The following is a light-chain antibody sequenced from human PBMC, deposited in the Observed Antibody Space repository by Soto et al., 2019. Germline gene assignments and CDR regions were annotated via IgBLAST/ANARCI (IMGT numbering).Light chain of an antibody. V-gene: IGKV1-5*03. CDR1: QSISNW. CDR2: KAS. Sequence: DIQMTQSPSTLSASVGDRVTITCRASQSISNWLAWYQHKPGKAPKFLIYKASNLESGVPSRFSGSGSGTEFTLTISSLQPDDFATYYCQQYNRDPITFGQGTRLEIK. CDR3: QQYNRDPIT. J-gene: IGKJ5*01.